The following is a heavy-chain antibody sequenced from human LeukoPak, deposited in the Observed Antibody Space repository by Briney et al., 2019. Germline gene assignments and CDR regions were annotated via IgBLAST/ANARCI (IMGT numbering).Heavy chain of an antibody. V-gene: IGHV3-66*01. D-gene: IGHD3-16*01. Sequence: RPGGSLRLSCAASGFTVSSNSMSWVRQAPGKGLEWVSVIYSGGGTYYADSVKGRFTISRDSSKNTLYLQMNSLRAEDTAVYYCARDRDRGDAFDVWGQGTMVTVSS. CDR1: GFTVSSNS. CDR3: ARDRDRGDAFDV. J-gene: IGHJ3*01. CDR2: IYSGGGT.